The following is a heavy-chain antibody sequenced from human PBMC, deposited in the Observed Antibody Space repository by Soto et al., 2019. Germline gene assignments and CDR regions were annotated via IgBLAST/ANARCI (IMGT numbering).Heavy chain of an antibody. CDR3: AKVERGYSYGIDY. V-gene: IGHV3-30*18. CDR1: GFTFSSYG. CDR2: ISYDGSNK. D-gene: IGHD5-18*01. J-gene: IGHJ4*02. Sequence: GGSLRLSCAASGFTFSSYGMHWVRQAPGKGLEWVAVISYDGSNKYYADSVKGRFTISRDNSKNTLYLQMNSLRAEDTAVYYCAKVERGYSYGIDYWGQGTLGTVSS.